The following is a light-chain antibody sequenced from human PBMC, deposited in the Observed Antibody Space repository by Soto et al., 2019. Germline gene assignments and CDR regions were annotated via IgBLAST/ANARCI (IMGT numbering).Light chain of an antibody. Sequence: QSALTQPASVSGSPGQPITISCTGTSSDVGSYNLVSWYQQHPGKAPKLMIYEVSKRPSGVSNRFSGSKSGNTASLTISGLQAEDEADYYCCSYAGSSTFVFGGGTKVTV. CDR2: EVS. CDR1: SSDVGSYNL. V-gene: IGLV2-23*02. CDR3: CSYAGSSTFV. J-gene: IGLJ2*01.